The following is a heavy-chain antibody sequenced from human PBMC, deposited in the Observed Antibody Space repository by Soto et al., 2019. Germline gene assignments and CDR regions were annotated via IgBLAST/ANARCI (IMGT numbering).Heavy chain of an antibody. Sequence: QVQLVQSGAEVKKPGSSVKVSCKASGGTFSSYAISWVRQAPGQGLEWMGGIIPIFGTANYAQKCQGRVTITADESTSTAYMELSSLRSEDTAVYYCARDVRCSGGSCYPYYGMDVWGQGTTVTVSS. CDR2: IIPIFGTA. V-gene: IGHV1-69*01. CDR3: ARDVRCSGGSCYPYYGMDV. CDR1: GGTFSSYA. D-gene: IGHD2-15*01. J-gene: IGHJ6*02.